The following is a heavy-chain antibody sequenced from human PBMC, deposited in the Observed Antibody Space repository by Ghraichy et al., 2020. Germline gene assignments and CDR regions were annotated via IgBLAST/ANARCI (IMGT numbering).Heavy chain of an antibody. Sequence: SETLSLTCAVYGGSFSGYYWSWIRQPPGKGLEWIGEINHSGSTNYNPSLKSRVTISVDTSKNQFSLKLSSVTAADTAVYYCARLTGKSPSNWYYYYGMDVWGQGTTVTVSS. J-gene: IGHJ6*02. V-gene: IGHV4-34*01. CDR3: ARLTGKSPSNWYYYYGMDV. CDR2: INHSGST. D-gene: IGHD1-14*01. CDR1: GGSFSGYY.